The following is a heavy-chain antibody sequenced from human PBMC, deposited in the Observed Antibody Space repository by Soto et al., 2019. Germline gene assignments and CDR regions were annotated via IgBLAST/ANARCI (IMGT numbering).Heavy chain of an antibody. J-gene: IGHJ4*02. CDR1: VGSFSGYY. CDR3: ARERHRIAAPALDY. V-gene: IGHV4-34*01. D-gene: IGHD6-13*01. Sequence: SETLSLTCSVYVGSFSGYYWSWIRQPPGKGLEWIGEINHSGSTNYNPSLKSRVTISVDTSKNQFSLKLSSVTAADTAVYYCARERHRIAAPALDYWGQGNLFTVS. CDR2: INHSGST.